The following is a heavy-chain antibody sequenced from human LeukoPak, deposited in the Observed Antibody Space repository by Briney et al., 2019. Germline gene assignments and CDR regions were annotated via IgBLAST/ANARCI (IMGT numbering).Heavy chain of an antibody. CDR3: ARPLQPLVVRGHPWYF. D-gene: IGHD3-10*01. CDR1: GFTFDDYG. Sequence: AGGSLRLSCAASGFTFDDYGMSWVRQAPGKGLEWVSGINWNGGSTGYADSVKGRFTISRDNAKNSLYLQMNSLRAEDTAVYYCARPLQPLVVRGHPWYFWGQGTLVTVSS. J-gene: IGHJ4*02. CDR2: INWNGGST. V-gene: IGHV3-20*04.